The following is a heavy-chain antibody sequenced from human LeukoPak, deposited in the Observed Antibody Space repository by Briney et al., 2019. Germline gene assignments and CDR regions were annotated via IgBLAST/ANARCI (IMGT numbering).Heavy chain of an antibody. CDR3: AARPYYYDSSGYLGGDYYYMDV. V-gene: IGHV1-8*01. CDR1: GYTFTSYD. J-gene: IGHJ6*03. CDR2: MNPNSGNT. D-gene: IGHD3-22*01. Sequence: ASVKVSCKASGYTFTSYDINWVRQATGQGLEWMGWMNPNSGNTGYAQKFQGRVTMTRNTSISTAYMELSSLRSEDTAVYYCAARPYYYDSSGYLGGDYYYMDVWGKGTTVTVSS.